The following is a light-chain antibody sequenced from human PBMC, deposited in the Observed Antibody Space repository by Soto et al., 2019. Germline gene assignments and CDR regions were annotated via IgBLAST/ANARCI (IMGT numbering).Light chain of an antibody. J-gene: IGKJ2*01. V-gene: IGKV1-39*01. CDR1: QSISSY. CDR2: AAS. Sequence: DIQMTQSPSSLSASVGDRVTITCRASQSISSYLNWYQQKPGKAPKLLIYAASSLQSGVPSRFSGSGSGTDFTLIIRSLQPEDFATYYCQQSYSAPQDTFGQGTKLEIK. CDR3: QQSYSAPQDT.